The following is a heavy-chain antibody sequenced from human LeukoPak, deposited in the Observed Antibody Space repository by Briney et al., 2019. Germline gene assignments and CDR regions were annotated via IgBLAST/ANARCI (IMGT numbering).Heavy chain of an antibody. Sequence: GGSLRLSCAASGFPFTNNWMTWVRQAPGKGLEWVATIMQDGRETYYVDSVRGRFTISRDNVRDSVYLQMTILRAEGAAVYYCARARYCANTICHIGGGLDVWGPGTTVTVSS. CDR2: IMQDGRET. V-gene: IGHV3-7*04. CDR1: GFPFTNNW. CDR3: ARARYCANTICHIGGGLDV. D-gene: IGHD2-8*01. J-gene: IGHJ6*02.